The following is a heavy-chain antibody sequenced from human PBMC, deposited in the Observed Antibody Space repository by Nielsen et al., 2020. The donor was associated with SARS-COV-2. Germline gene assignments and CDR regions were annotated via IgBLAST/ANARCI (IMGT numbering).Heavy chain of an antibody. D-gene: IGHD1-26*01. CDR2: VSGDSAATT. CDR3: AASGSSTNWFDP. Sequence: GESLKISCEASGYTFSAYAMIWVRQAAGKGLEWVSAVSGDSAATTYYPDSVKGRFIISRDNSKNTLYLQMNSLRVEDTAVYYCAASGSSTNWFDPWGQGTLVTVSS. CDR1: GYTFSAYA. J-gene: IGHJ5*02. V-gene: IGHV3-23*01.